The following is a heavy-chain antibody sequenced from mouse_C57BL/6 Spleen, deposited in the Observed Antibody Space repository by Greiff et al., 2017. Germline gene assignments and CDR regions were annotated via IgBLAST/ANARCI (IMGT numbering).Heavy chain of an antibody. J-gene: IGHJ2*01. V-gene: IGHV1-82*01. D-gene: IGHD2-10*01. CDR2: IYPGDGDT. CDR3: ARGPTMGEDY. CDR1: GYAFSSSW. Sequence: QVQLQQSGPELVKPGASVKISCKASGYAFSSSWMNWVKQRPGKGLEWIGRIYPGDGDTKYNGKFKGKATLTADKSSSTAYMQLSSLTSEDSAVYFCARGPTMGEDYWGQGTTLTVSS.